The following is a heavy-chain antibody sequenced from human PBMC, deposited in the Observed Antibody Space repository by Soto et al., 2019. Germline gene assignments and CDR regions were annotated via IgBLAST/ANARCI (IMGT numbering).Heavy chain of an antibody. Sequence: EVQLVESGGGLVKPGGSLRLSCAASGFTFSSYSMNWVRQAPGKGLEWVSSISSSSSYIYYADSVKGRFTISRDNAKNSLYLQMNSLRAEDTAVYXXXXXXXXXXXXXXXAYWGQGTLVTVSS. CDR2: ISSSSSYI. CDR3: XXXXXXXXXXXXXAY. J-gene: IGHJ4*02. V-gene: IGHV3-21*01. CDR1: GFTFSSYS.